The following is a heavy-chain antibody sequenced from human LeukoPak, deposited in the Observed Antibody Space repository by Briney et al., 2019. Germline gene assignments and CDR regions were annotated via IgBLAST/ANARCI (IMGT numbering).Heavy chain of an antibody. CDR2: IYSDGTT. Sequence: GGSLRLSCAASGLTVSNNYMSWVRQAPGKKLEWGSDIYSDGTTFYADSVKGRFTISRDNSKNTLYLQMNSLRAEDTAVYHCARYDFILISYFDLWGRGALVTVSS. D-gene: IGHD3-3*01. CDR3: ARYDFILISYFDL. CDR1: GLTVSNNY. V-gene: IGHV3-53*01. J-gene: IGHJ2*01.